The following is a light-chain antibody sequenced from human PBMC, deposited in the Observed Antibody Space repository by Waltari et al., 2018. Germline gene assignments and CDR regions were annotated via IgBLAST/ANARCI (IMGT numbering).Light chain of an antibody. V-gene: IGKV3-20*01. J-gene: IGKJ1*01. CDR3: QHYVSLPAT. CDR1: QSVSRT. CDR2: GAS. Sequence: EIVLTQSPGTLFLSPGEGATLSCRASQSVSRTLAWYQQKPGQAPRLLIYGASSRATGIPDRFSGSGSGTDFSLTISRLAPDDSAVYFCQHYVSLPATFGQGTKVEIK.